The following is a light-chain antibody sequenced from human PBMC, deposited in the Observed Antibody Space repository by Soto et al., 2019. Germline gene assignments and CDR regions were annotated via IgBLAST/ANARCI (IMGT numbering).Light chain of an antibody. CDR1: QSVDTY. J-gene: IGKJ3*01. CDR3: QQRRNWVS. Sequence: IPLTQSPAILSLSPGERATLSCTASQSVDTYIAWYQQRPGQPPRLLIHDTSHRASGVPARFRGSGSGTDFTLTITRLAPEDFGVYFCQQRRNWVSFGPGTRL. CDR2: DTS. V-gene: IGKV3-11*01.